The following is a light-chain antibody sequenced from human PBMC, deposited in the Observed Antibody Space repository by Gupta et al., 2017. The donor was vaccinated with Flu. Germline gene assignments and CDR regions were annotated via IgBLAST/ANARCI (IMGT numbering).Light chain of an antibody. CDR1: QRVSRH. J-gene: IGKJ2*01. CDR2: GAS. CDR3: QRDNNWPGT. Sequence: PATLSVSPGERATLSCSARQRVSRHLPCYHPTPSRTPSLLIHGASTSFTDLPARLSGSASATEFTLTISILHSEDFAVYYCQRDNNWPGTFGQGTKLEIK. V-gene: IGKV3-15*01.